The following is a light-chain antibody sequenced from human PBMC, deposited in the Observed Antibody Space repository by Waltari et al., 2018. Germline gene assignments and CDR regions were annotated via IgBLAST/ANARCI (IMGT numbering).Light chain of an antibody. CDR2: GTF. Sequence: EIVLTQYPGTLSLSPGERATLYCRASQSVGGSYLAWYQQKPGQAPSLLIYGTFSRATGIPDRFSGSGSGTDFILTISRLEPEDFAVYYCQQYGSSPGITFGQGTRVEIK. V-gene: IGKV3-20*01. CDR3: QQYGSSPGIT. CDR1: QSVGGSY. J-gene: IGKJ5*01.